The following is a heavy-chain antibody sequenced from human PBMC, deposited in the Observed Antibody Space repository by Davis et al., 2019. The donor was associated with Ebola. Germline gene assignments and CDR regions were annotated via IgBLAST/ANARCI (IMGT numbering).Heavy chain of an antibody. V-gene: IGHV3-23*01. D-gene: IGHD6-6*01. J-gene: IGHJ4*02. CDR3: AKRVEYSSSFAYFDY. CDR2: IDDSGGGT. Sequence: GGSLRLSCAASGFTFSSYGMTWVRQAPGKGLEWVASIDDSGGGTYYAVSVKGRFTVSRDNSKNTLYVQLNSLRSEDTAVYYCAKRVEYSSSFAYFDYWGQGALVTASS. CDR1: GFTFSSYG.